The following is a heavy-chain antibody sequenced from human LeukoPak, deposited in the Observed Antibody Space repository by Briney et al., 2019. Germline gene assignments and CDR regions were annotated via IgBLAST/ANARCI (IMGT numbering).Heavy chain of an antibody. CDR3: SRGLHDYGDSNYYFDQ. Sequence: KPGRSLRLSCTASGFSFGDDAWSWFRQAPGRGLEFVSFIRKKGYGETTDCAASVRGRFTISRDDAKSTAYLQMNSLEIGDTALYYCSRGLHDYGDSNYYFDQWGRGTRVTVSS. CDR1: GFSFGDDA. J-gene: IGHJ4*02. V-gene: IGHV3-49*05. CDR2: IRKKGYGETT. D-gene: IGHD4-17*01.